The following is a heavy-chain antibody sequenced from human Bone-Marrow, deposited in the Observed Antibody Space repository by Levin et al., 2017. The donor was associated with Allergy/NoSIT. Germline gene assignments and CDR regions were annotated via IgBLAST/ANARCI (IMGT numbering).Heavy chain of an antibody. CDR3: AGSIMVYAVDALDA. Sequence: SQTLSLTCSVSGGSITSGNYHWSWIRQPPGKGLEWIGYISYSGSTSYNPSLESRLTISMDPSKTQFSLRLTSVTAADTAVYYCAGSIMVYAVDALDAWGQGTTVTVSS. CDR2: ISYSGST. J-gene: IGHJ6*02. V-gene: IGHV4-30-4*01. CDR1: GGSITSGNYH. D-gene: IGHD2-8*01.